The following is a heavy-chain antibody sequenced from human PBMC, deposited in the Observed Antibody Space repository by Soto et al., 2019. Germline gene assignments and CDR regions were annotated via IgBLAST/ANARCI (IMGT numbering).Heavy chain of an antibody. CDR3: ARGVTAGVDY. J-gene: IGHJ4*02. V-gene: IGHV1-8*01. CDR2: MQPSSGRT. Sequence: ASVKVSCKASGYSFTGLDINWVRQTTGQGLEWMGWMQPSSGRTGYAQKFQGRITMTRDTSINTAYMELSSLTSDDTAFYYCARGVTAGVDYWGQGTLVTVSS. CDR1: GYSFTGLD. D-gene: IGHD1-26*01.